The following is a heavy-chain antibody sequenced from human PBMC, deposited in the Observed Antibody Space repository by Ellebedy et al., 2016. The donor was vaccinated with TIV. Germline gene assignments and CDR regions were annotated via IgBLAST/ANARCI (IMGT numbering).Heavy chain of an antibody. CDR1: GGSVSIGGYY. D-gene: IGHD1-14*01. V-gene: IGHV4-31*03. J-gene: IGHJ4*02. CDR3: AKGPRTGWANRRFDY. Sequence: SETLSLXXSVSGGSVSIGGYYWTWIRQHPGKGLEWIGHIYYSGSTYYNPSLKSRVSISLDTSKNQFSLNLTSVTAADTAVYYCAKGPRTGWANRRFDYWGQGIQVTISS. CDR2: IYYSGST.